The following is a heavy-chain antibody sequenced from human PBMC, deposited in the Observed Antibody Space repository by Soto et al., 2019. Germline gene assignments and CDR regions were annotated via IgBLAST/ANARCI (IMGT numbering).Heavy chain of an antibody. CDR1: GFSLSTDAVG. J-gene: IGHJ5*02. V-gene: IGHV2-5*01. CDR2: IYWNDDK. CDR3: AHTKYDLLTGHIWFGP. Sequence: SGPTLVNPTQTLTLTCTFSGFSLSTDAVGVGWIRQPPGKALEWLGLIYWNDDKPYSPSLNSRLTITKDTSKNQVVLTVTNMDPADTATYYCAHTKYDLLTGHIWFGPWGQGTLVTVSS. D-gene: IGHD3-9*01.